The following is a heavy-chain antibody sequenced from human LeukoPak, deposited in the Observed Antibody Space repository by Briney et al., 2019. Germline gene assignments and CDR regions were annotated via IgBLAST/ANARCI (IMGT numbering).Heavy chain of an antibody. Sequence: GGSLRLSCAASGFTFSNYSMSWVRQAPGKGLEWVSAVSGRDTSTYYTDSVKGRFTISRDNSKNTLYLQMNSLSAEDKAIYYCAKWGDYDVLTGYYDSDYWGQGTLVTVSS. CDR2: VSGRDTST. D-gene: IGHD3-9*01. V-gene: IGHV3-23*01. CDR3: AKWGDYDVLTGYYDSDY. J-gene: IGHJ4*02. CDR1: GFTFSNYS.